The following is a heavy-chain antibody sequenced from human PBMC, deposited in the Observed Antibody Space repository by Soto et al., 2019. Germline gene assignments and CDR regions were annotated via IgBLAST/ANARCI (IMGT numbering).Heavy chain of an antibody. CDR1: GGTFSSYA. CDR2: IIPIFGTA. Sequence: ASVKVSCKASGGTFSSYAFSWLRQAPGQGLAWMGGIIPIFGTANYAQKFQGRVTITADKSTSTAYMELSSLRSEDTAVYYCARGWNDYNALFDYWGQGTLVTVSS. CDR3: ARGWNDYNALFDY. J-gene: IGHJ4*02. D-gene: IGHD4-4*01. V-gene: IGHV1-69*06.